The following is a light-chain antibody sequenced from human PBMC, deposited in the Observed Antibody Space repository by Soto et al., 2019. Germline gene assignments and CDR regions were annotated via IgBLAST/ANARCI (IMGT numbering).Light chain of an antibody. CDR2: GAS. CDR1: QSVSSSY. Sequence: EIVLTQSPGTLSLSPGERATLSCRASQSVSSSYLAWYQQKPGQAPRLLIYGASSRATGIPDRFSGSGSGTDFTLTISRLEPEDFALYYCQQYGSSPTWTFGQVTKADI. V-gene: IGKV3-20*01. J-gene: IGKJ1*01. CDR3: QQYGSSPTWT.